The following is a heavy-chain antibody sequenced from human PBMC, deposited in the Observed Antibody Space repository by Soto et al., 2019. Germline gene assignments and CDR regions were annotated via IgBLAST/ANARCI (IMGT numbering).Heavy chain of an antibody. CDR3: AKWFYYYDSSGSLDY. J-gene: IGHJ4*02. V-gene: IGHV3-30*18. D-gene: IGHD3-22*01. CDR2: ISYDGSNK. Sequence: QVQLVESGGGVVQPGRSLRLSCAASGFTFSSYGMHWVRQAPGKGLEWVAVISYDGSNKYYADSVKGRFTISRDNSKNTLYLPMNSLRAEDTAVYYCAKWFYYYDSSGSLDYWGQGTLVTVSS. CDR1: GFTFSSYG.